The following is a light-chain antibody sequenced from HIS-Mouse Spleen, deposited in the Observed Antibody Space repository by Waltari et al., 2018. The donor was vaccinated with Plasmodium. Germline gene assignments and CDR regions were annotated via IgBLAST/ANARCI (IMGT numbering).Light chain of an antibody. CDR3: YSAADNNLV. CDR1: VLATKKY. J-gene: IGLJ3*02. Sequence: SYELTQPSSVSVSPGQTARITCSGDVLATKKYARWFQQKPGQAPGLGIYKDSERPPGIPERFSGSSSGTTVTLTISGAQVEDEADYYCYSAADNNLVFGGGTKLTVL. V-gene: IGLV3-27*01. CDR2: KDS.